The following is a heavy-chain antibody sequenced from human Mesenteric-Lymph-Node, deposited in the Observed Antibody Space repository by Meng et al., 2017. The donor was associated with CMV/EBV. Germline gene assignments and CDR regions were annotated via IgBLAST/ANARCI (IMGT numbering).Heavy chain of an antibody. CDR1: GFTFSSYW. J-gene: IGHJ4*02. CDR3: ARCSSGYCSSTSLGY. CDR2: INSDGSST. D-gene: IGHD2-2*01. Sequence: GESLKISCAASGFTFSSYWMHWVRQAPGKGLVWVSRINSDGSSTSYADSVKGRFTISRDNAKNTLYLQMNSLRAEDTAVYYCARCSSGYCSSTSLGYWGQGTLVTVSS. V-gene: IGHV3-74*01.